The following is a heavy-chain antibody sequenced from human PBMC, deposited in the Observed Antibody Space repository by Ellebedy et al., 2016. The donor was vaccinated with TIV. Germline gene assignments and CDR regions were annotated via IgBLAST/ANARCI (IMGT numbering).Heavy chain of an antibody. CDR3: ARVGKMGYDFWSGYDP. CDR2: IVVGNGNT. CDR1: GFTFTSSA. Sequence: ASVKVSCKASGFTFTSSAVQWVRQARGQRLEWIGWIVVGNGNTNYAQKFQERVTITRDMSTSTAYMELSRLRSDDTAVYYCARVGKMGYDFWSGYDPWGQGTLVTVSS. D-gene: IGHD3-3*01. J-gene: IGHJ5*02. V-gene: IGHV1-58*01.